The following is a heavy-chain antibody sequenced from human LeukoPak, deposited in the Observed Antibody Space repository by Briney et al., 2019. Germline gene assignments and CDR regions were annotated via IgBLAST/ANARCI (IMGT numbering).Heavy chain of an antibody. CDR1: GGSISSYY. CDR3: ARILTIFGVVTYYMDV. J-gene: IGHJ6*03. CDR2: IYYSGST. Sequence: PSETLSLTCTVSGGSISSYYWSWIRQPPGKGLEWIGYIYYSGSTNYNPSLKSRVTISVDTSKNQFSLKLSSVTAADTAVYYCARILTIFGVVTYYMDVWGEGTTVTVSS. V-gene: IGHV4-59*08. D-gene: IGHD3-3*01.